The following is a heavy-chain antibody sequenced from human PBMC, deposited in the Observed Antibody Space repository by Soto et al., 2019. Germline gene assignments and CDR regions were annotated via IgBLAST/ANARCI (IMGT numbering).Heavy chain of an antibody. V-gene: IGHV4-34*01. D-gene: IGHD3-10*01. CDR1: GGSFSGYY. CDR3: ARGTVRGLPDGPRYYFDY. Sequence: SETLSLTCAVYGGSFSGYYWSWIRQPPGKGLEWIGEINHSGSTNYNPSLKSRVTISVDTSKNQFSLKLSSVTAADTAVYYCARGTVRGLPDGPRYYFDYWGKGTLVTVSS. J-gene: IGHJ4*02. CDR2: INHSGST.